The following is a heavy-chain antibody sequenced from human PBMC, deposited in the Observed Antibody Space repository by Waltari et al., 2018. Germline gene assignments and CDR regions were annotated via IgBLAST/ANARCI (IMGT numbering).Heavy chain of an antibody. CDR1: GYTFTGYY. D-gene: IGHD1-26*01. V-gene: IGHV1-2*06. CDR2: IKPNSGGT. Sequence: QVQLVQSGAEVKKPGASVKVSCKASGYTFTGYYMHWVRQAPGQGLEWMGRIKPNSGGTNYAQKCQGRVTRTRDTSISTAYMELSRLRSEETAVYYCARSGSYYSGAFDIWGQGTMVTVSS. J-gene: IGHJ3*02. CDR3: ARSGSYYSGAFDI.